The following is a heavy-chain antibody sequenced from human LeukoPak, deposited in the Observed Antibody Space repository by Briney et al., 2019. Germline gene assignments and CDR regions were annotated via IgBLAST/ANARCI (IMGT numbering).Heavy chain of an antibody. D-gene: IGHD3-10*01. V-gene: IGHV3-21*01. CDR2: ISSSSSYI. J-gene: IGHJ5*02. Sequence: GGSLRLSCAASGFTFSSYSMNWVRQAPGKGLEWVSSISSSSSYIYYADSVKGRFTISRDNAKNSLYLQMNSLRAEDTAVYYCARDSPYASFYGSGSYYKSPWGQGTLVTVSS. CDR3: ARDSPYASFYGSGSYYKSP. CDR1: GFTFSSYS.